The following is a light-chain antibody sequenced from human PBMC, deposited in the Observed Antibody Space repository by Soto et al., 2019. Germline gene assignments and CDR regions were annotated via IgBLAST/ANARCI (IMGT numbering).Light chain of an antibody. Sequence: QSALTQPPSVSGSPGQSVTISCTGTSSDVGDYDRVSWYQQPPGTAPRLLIYEVTTRPSGVPDRFSGSKSGNTASLTISGLQAEDETDYYCSSYTSSSTVLFGGGTKLTVL. CDR3: SSYTSSSTVL. J-gene: IGLJ2*01. V-gene: IGLV2-18*02. CDR2: EVT. CDR1: SSDVGDYDR.